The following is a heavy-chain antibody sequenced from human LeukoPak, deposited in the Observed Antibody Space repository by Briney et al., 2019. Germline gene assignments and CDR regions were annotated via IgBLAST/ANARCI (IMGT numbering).Heavy chain of an antibody. CDR2: IIPIFATA. CDR3: ARGGSSSFEDFDY. CDR1: GGTFSNYA. D-gene: IGHD6-6*01. V-gene: IGHV1-69*13. J-gene: IGHJ4*02. Sequence: SVKVSCKASGGTFSNYAISWVRQAPGQGLEWMGGIIPIFATANYTQKFQGRVTITADESTSTAYMELGSLRSEDTALYYCARGGSSSFEDFDYWGQGTLVTVSS.